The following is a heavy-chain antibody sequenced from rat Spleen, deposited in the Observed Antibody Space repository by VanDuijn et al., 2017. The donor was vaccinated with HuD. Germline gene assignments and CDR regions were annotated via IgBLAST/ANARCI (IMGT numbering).Heavy chain of an antibody. D-gene: IGHD1-4*01. V-gene: IGHV5-25*01. CDR1: GFTFSNYD. CDR3: ARETGYNSYFDY. J-gene: IGHJ2*01. CDR2: IGAGGGNT. Sequence: EVQLVESGGDLVQPGRSMKLSCAASGFTFSNYDMAWVRQTLTRGLEWVASIGAGGGNTYYRDSVKGRFTISRDNAKNTLYLQVDSLRSEDTATYYCARETGYNSYFDYWGQGVMVTVSS.